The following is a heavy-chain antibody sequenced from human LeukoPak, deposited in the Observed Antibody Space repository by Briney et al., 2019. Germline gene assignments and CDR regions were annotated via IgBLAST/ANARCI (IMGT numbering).Heavy chain of an antibody. Sequence: SETLSLTCTVSGGSISSYYWSWIRQPPGKGLEWVGYIYYSGSTNYNPSLKSRVTISVDTSKNQFSLKLSSVTAADTAVCYCARVPCSSTSCYTETYYYYYYGMDVWGQGTTVTVSS. CDR2: IYYSGST. V-gene: IGHV4-59*12. CDR1: GGSISSYY. J-gene: IGHJ6*02. D-gene: IGHD2-2*02. CDR3: ARVPCSSTSCYTETYYYYYYGMDV.